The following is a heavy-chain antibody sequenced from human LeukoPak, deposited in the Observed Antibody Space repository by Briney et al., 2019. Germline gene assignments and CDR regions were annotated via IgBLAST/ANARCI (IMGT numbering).Heavy chain of an antibody. D-gene: IGHD2-2*01. J-gene: IGHJ4*02. CDR1: EFTFSSYS. CDR3: AKDNVVGRSTSCYYFDY. V-gene: IGHV3-23*01. CDR2: ISGSGGST. Sequence: GGSLRLSCAASEFTFSSYSMNWVRQAPGKGLEWVSAISGSGGSTYYADSVKGRFTISRDNSKNTLYLQMNSLRAEDTAVYYCAKDNVVGRSTSCYYFDYWGQGTLVTVSS.